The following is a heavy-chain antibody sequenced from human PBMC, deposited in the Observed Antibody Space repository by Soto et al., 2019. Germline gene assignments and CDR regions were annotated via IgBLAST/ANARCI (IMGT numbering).Heavy chain of an antibody. CDR1: GYTFTSYA. CDR3: ASETTVTTRDLTHYYYGMDV. V-gene: IGHV1-3*01. Sequence: GASVKVSCKASGYTFTSYAMHWVRQAPGQRLEWMGWINAGNGNTKYPQKFQGRVTITRDTSASTAYMELSSLRSEDTAVYYCASETTVTTRDLTHYYYGMDVWGQGTTVTVSS. CDR2: INAGNGNT. D-gene: IGHD4-17*01. J-gene: IGHJ6*02.